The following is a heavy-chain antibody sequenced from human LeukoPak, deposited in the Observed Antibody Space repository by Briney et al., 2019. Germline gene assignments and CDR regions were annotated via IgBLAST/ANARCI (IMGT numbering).Heavy chain of an antibody. CDR3: AKVVVPAAILNWFDP. CDR2: ISYDGSNK. J-gene: IGHJ5*02. CDR1: GFTFSSNG. V-gene: IGHV3-30*18. D-gene: IGHD2-2*02. Sequence: GGSLRLSCAASGFTFSSNGMHWVRQAPGKGVEWVAVISYDGSNKYYADSVKGRFTISRDNSKNTLYLQMNSLRAEDTAVYYCAKVVVPAAILNWFDPWGQGTLVTVSS.